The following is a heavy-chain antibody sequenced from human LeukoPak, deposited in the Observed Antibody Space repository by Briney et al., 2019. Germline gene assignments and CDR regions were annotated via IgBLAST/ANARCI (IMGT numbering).Heavy chain of an antibody. V-gene: IGHV2-5*02. Sequence: SGPTLVNPTQTLTLTCTFSGFSLSTSGVGVGWIRQPPGKALEWLALIYWDDDKRYSPSLKSRLTITKYTSKNQVVLTMTNMDPVDTATYYCAHGLLWFGELSSYYFDYWGQGTLVTVSS. CDR3: AHGLLWFGELSSYYFDY. J-gene: IGHJ4*02. CDR1: GFSLSTSGVG. CDR2: IYWDDDK. D-gene: IGHD3-10*01.